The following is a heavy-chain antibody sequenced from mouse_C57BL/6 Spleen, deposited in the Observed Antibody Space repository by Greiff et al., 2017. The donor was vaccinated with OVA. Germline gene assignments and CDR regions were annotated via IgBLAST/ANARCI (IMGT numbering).Heavy chain of an antibody. J-gene: IGHJ3*01. CDR3: ARSGYDYDGTPFAY. CDR1: GFSLSTSGMG. V-gene: IGHV8-12*01. Sequence: QVTLKESGPGILQSSQTLSLTCSFSGFSLSTSGMGVSWIRQPSGKGLEWLAHIYWDDAKRSNPSLKSRLTISKDTSRNQVFLKITSVYTADTATYYCARSGYDYDGTPFAYWGQGTLVTVSA. D-gene: IGHD2-4*01. CDR2: IYWDDAK.